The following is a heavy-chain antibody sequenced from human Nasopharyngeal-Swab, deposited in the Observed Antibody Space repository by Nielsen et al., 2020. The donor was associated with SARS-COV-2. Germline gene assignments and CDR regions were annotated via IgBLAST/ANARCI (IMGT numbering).Heavy chain of an antibody. J-gene: IGHJ4*02. CDR3: TKGRADYSNPSFDN. CDR2: ISWNSGRT. Sequence: SLKSSCAASGIIYDDYTMNWVRQAPEKRLEWVSIISWNSGRTGYTDSVRGRFTISRDNARNSLYLQMDSLRVEDTAFYYCTKGRADYSNPSFDNWGQGTLVTVS. CDR1: GIIYDDYT. V-gene: IGHV3-9*01. D-gene: IGHD4-11*01.